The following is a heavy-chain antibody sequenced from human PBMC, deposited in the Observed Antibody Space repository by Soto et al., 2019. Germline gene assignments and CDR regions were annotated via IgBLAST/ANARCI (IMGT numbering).Heavy chain of an antibody. J-gene: IGHJ3*02. Sequence: GGSLRLSCAASGFTFSSYAMGWVRQAPGKGLEWVSAISGSGGSTYYADSVKGRFTISRDNSKNTLYLQMNSLRAEDTAVYYCAKDSSGWLAVAGTDAFDIWGQGTMVTVSS. CDR2: ISGSGGST. CDR1: GFTFSSYA. V-gene: IGHV3-23*01. D-gene: IGHD6-19*01. CDR3: AKDSSGWLAVAGTDAFDI.